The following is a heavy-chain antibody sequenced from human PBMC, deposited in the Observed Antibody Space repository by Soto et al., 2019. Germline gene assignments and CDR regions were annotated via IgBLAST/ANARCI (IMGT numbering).Heavy chain of an antibody. Sequence: PGVSLRLSCGAAGFNCSSFWMHCVRKVPGKGLVWVSRIKGDGTNTGYADSVKGRFTISRDNVKNTLYLQMNSLRAEDTAVYYCARGLSGYYGFDYWGQGTLVTVSS. V-gene: IGHV3-74*01. D-gene: IGHD5-12*01. CDR2: IKGDGTNT. J-gene: IGHJ4*02. CDR1: GFNCSSFW. CDR3: ARGLSGYYGFDY.